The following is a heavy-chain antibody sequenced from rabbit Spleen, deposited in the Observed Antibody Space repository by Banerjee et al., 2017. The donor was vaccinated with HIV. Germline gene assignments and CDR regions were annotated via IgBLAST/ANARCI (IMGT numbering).Heavy chain of an antibody. CDR3: ARGGGSDLPYYAYNL. CDR2: IYAGSGTT. D-gene: IGHD8-1*01. J-gene: IGHJ4*01. CDR1: GFSFSDRDV. Sequence: QEQLVESGGGLVKPEGSLTLTCKASGFSFSDRDVMCWVRQAPGKGLQWIACIYAGSGTTWYASWAKGRFTISKTSSTTVTLQMTSLTVADTATYFCARGGGSDLPYYAYNLWGPGTLVTVS. V-gene: IGHV1S45*01.